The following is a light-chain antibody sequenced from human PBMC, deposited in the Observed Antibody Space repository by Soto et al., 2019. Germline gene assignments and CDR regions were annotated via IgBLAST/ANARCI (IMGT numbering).Light chain of an antibody. V-gene: IGLV1-47*01. CDR1: SSNIGSNY. J-gene: IGLJ1*01. Sequence: SVLXQPPTASGTPGQRVTISCSGSSSNIGSNYVYWYQQLPGTAPKLLIYRNNQRPSGVPDRFSGSKSGTSASLAISGLRSEDEADYYCAAWDDSLSGLVFGTGTKVTVL. CDR2: RNN. CDR3: AAWDDSLSGLV.